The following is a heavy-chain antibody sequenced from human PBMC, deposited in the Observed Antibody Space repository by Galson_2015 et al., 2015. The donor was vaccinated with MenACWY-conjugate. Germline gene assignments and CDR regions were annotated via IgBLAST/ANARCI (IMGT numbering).Heavy chain of an antibody. CDR3: TRDSYGGYPADAFDV. Sequence: SLRLSCATSGFTFGDQSMSWVRQAPGKGLEWVGFIAAKKYGGTPEYAAFAKGRFTISRDDSRSIAYLQMSSLKIEDTAMFYCTRDSYGGYPADAFDVWGQGTMVTVSP. J-gene: IGHJ3*01. V-gene: IGHV3-49*04. D-gene: IGHD4-17*01. CDR1: GFTFGDQS. CDR2: IAAKKYGGTP.